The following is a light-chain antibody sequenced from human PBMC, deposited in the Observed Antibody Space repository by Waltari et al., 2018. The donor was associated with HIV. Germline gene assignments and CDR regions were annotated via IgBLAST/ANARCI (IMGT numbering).Light chain of an antibody. CDR2: GAS. V-gene: IGKV3-15*01. CDR1: HNINNY. CDR3: QQDSDWPPYT. J-gene: IGKJ2*01. Sequence: EVVMTQSPATLSVSPGGRATLSCRASHNINNYLAWYQQKPGQAPRLLISGASTRVFGVPARFTGTGSGTEFTLTISSLQSEDSAVYYCQQDSDWPPYTFGRGTKLEIE.